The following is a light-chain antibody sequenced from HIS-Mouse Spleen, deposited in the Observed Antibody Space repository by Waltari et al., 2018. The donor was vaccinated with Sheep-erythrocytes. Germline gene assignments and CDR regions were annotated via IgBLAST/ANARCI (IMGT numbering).Light chain of an antibody. J-gene: IGLJ1*01. V-gene: IGLV3-10*01. CDR1: ALPKKS. Sequence: SYELTQPPSVSVSPGQTARITCSGDALPKKSAYWYQQKSGQAPVLVIYEDSKRPPGIPERFSGSSSGTMATLTISGAQVEDEADYYCYSTDSSGNHRVFGTGTKVTVL. CDR2: EDS. CDR3: YSTDSSGNHRV.